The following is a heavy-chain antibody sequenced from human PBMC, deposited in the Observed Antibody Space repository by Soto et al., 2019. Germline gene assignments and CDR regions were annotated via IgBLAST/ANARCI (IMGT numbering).Heavy chain of an antibody. D-gene: IGHD2-15*01. Sequence: GESLKISCKGSGYSFTSYWIGWVRQMPGKGLEWMGIIYPGDSDTRYSPSFQGQVTISADKSISTAYLQWSSLKASDTAMYYCARLARDCSGGSCYSYSWSDPWGQGTLVTVSS. CDR2: IYPGDSDT. CDR1: GYSFTSYW. V-gene: IGHV5-51*01. J-gene: IGHJ5*02. CDR3: ARLARDCSGGSCYSYSWSDP.